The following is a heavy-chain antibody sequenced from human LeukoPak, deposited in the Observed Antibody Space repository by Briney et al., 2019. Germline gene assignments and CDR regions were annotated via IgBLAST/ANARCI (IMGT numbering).Heavy chain of an antibody. D-gene: IGHD3-22*01. CDR1: GYSLTNYY. V-gene: IGHV1-2*02. Sequence: ASVKVSCKAFGYSLTNYYVHWVRQAPGQGLEWMGWNNPNSGGTNYAQKFQGRVTMTRDTSISTAYMELSRLRSDDTAVYYCARSGHYYDSSGYYYMDVWGKGTTVTVSS. J-gene: IGHJ6*03. CDR2: NNPNSGGT. CDR3: ARSGHYYDSSGYYYMDV.